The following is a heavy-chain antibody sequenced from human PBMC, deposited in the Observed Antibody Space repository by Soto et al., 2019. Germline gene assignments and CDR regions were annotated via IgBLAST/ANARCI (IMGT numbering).Heavy chain of an antibody. CDR1: GYTFTGYY. J-gene: IGHJ4*02. Sequence: ASVKVSCKASGYTFTGYYMHWVRQAPGQGLEWMGWISAYNGNTNYAQKLQGRVTMTTDTSTITAYMELRSLRSDDTAVYYCARQPVAGTAFFDYWGQGTLVTISS. CDR2: ISAYNGNT. CDR3: ARQPVAGTAFFDY. V-gene: IGHV1-18*04. D-gene: IGHD6-19*01.